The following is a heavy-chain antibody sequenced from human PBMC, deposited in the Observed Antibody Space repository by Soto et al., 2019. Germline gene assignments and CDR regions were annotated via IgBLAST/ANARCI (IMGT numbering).Heavy chain of an antibody. J-gene: IGHJ6*02. CDR1: CGTFSSYA. CDR3: ARTLRFFDNGMDV. Sequence: GXSGKVWCKASCGTFSSYAISWVRQAPGQGLEWMGGIIPIFGTANYAQKFQGRVTITADESTSTAYMELSSLRSEDKAVYYCARTLRFFDNGMDVWGQGTKVTVYS. D-gene: IGHD3-3*01. CDR2: IIPIFGTA. V-gene: IGHV1-69*13.